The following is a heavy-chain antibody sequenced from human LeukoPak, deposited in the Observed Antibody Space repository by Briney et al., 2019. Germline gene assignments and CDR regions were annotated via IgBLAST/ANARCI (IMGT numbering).Heavy chain of an antibody. J-gene: IGHJ4*02. D-gene: IGHD6-19*01. Sequence: SETLSLTCTVSGGPISSYYWSWIRQPPGKGLEWIGYIYYSGSTNYNPSLKSRVTISVDTSKNQFSLKLSSGTAADTAVYYCARLGYNNGWYFDYWGQGTLVTVSS. V-gene: IGHV4-59*08. CDR1: GGPISSYY. CDR3: ARLGYNNGWYFDY. CDR2: IYYSGST.